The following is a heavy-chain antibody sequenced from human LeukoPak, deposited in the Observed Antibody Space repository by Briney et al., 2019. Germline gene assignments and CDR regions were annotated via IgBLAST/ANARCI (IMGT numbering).Heavy chain of an antibody. D-gene: IGHD3-3*01. CDR1: GFTFSSYG. V-gene: IGHV3-30*02. CDR3: AKDRSGNFDY. J-gene: IGHJ4*02. Sequence: PVGSLRLSCAASGFTFSSYGMHWVRQAPGKGLEWVAFVRYDGSNTYYADSVKGRFTISRDNSNNTLYLQMNSLRADDTAVYYCAKDRSGNFDYWGQGTLVTVSS. CDR2: VRYDGSNT.